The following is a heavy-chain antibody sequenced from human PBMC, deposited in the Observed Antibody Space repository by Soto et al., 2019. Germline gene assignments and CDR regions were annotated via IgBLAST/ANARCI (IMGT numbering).Heavy chain of an antibody. CDR1: GGSFSGYY. V-gene: IGHV4-34*01. J-gene: IGHJ5*02. CDR3: ARGPPTFSPKKNWFDP. Sequence: PSETLSLTCAVYGGSFSGYYWSWIRQPPGKGLEWIGQINHSGDTNYNPSLKSRVTISVDTSKNQFSLKLTSVTAADTAVYYCARGPPTFSPKKNWFDPWGQGTLVTVSS. CDR2: INHSGDT.